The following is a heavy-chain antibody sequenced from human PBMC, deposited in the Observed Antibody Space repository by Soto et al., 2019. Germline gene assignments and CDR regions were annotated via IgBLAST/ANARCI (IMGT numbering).Heavy chain of an antibody. CDR3: ARDGFCTSTTCRIGNWFDP. Sequence: LSLTCAVSGGSFSGYYWTWIRRPPGKGLEWIGNINHRGSTNYNPSLESRVTISVDTSKNQFSLKLSSVTAADTAVYYCARDGFCTSTTCRIGNWFDPWGQGTLVTVSS. V-gene: IGHV4-34*01. J-gene: IGHJ5*02. CDR2: INHRGST. CDR1: GGSFSGYY. D-gene: IGHD2-2*03.